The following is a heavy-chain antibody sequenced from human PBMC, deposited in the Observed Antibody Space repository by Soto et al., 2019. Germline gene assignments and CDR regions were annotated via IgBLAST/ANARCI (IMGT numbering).Heavy chain of an antibody. CDR3: ARVHYDFWSGYPGTYYYYYMDV. Sequence: ASVKVSCKASGYTFTSYGISWVRQAPGQGLEWMGWISAYNGNTNYAQKLQGRVTMTTDTSTSTAYMELRSLRSDDTAVYYCARVHYDFWSGYPGTYYYYYMDVWGKGTTVTVSS. V-gene: IGHV1-18*01. CDR2: ISAYNGNT. D-gene: IGHD3-3*01. J-gene: IGHJ6*03. CDR1: GYTFTSYG.